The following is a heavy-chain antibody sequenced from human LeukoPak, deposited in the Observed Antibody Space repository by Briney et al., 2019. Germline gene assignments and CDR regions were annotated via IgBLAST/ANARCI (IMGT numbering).Heavy chain of an antibody. J-gene: IGHJ4*02. D-gene: IGHD3-9*01. CDR1: GGTFSSYT. CDR2: IIPILGIA. Sequence: GSSVKVSCKASGGTFSSYTISWVRQGPGQGLEWMGRIIPILGIANYAQKFQGRVSITADKSTSTAYMELSSLRSEDTAVYYCARDTRPSILTGYYNSYYFDYWGQGTLVTVSS. V-gene: IGHV1-69*04. CDR3: ARDTRPSILTGYYNSYYFDY.